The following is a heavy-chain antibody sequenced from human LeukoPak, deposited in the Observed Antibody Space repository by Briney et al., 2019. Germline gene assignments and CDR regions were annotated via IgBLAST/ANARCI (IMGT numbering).Heavy chain of an antibody. CDR2: IYSGGST. Sequence: GGSLRLSCAASGFTVSSNYMSWVRQAPGKGLEWVSVIYSGGSTYYADSVKGRFTISRDNSKNTLYLQMSSLRDEDTAVYYCARSIAPDAFDIWGQGTMVTFSS. J-gene: IGHJ3*02. CDR1: GFTVSSNY. D-gene: IGHD6-6*01. V-gene: IGHV3-53*01. CDR3: ARSIAPDAFDI.